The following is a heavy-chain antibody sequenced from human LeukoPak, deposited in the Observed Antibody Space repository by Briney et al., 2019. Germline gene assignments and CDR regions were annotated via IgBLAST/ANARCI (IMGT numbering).Heavy chain of an antibody. V-gene: IGHV4-59*01. CDR2: NYYSGST. J-gene: IGHJ3*02. D-gene: IGHD2-2*01. CDR3: ARSYCSTSCYRSAFDI. Sequence: PSETLSLTCTVSSGSISTYYWSWIRQPPGKGLEWIGYNYYSGSTNYNPSLKSRVTISVDTSKNQFSLKLNSVTAADTAVYYCARSYCSTSCYRSAFDIWGQGTMVSVSS. CDR1: SGSISTYY.